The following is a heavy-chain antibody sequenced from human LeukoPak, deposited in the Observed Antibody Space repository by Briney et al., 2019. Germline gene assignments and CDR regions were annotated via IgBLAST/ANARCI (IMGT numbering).Heavy chain of an antibody. CDR2: INHSGST. CDR3: ARGVAAAAATHPHTQKTYYYYGMDV. V-gene: IGHV4-34*01. D-gene: IGHD6-13*01. J-gene: IGHJ6*02. Sequence: PSETLCLTCAVYGGSFSGYYWSWIRQPPGKGLEWIGEINHSGSTNYNPSLKSRVTISVDTSKNQFSLKLSSVTAADTAVYYCARGVAAAAATHPHTQKTYYYYGMDVWGQGTTVTVSS. CDR1: GGSFSGYY.